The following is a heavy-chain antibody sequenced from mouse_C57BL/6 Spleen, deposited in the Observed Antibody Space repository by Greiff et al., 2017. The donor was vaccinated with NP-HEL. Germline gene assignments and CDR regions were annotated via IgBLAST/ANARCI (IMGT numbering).Heavy chain of an antibody. J-gene: IGHJ1*03. CDR3: ARHYGSSPYWYFDV. CDR2: IWSDGST. V-gene: IGHV2-6-1*01. CDR1: GFSLTSYG. D-gene: IGHD1-1*01. Sequence: VMLVESGPGLVAPSQSLSITCTVSGFSLTSYGVHWVRQPPGKGLEWLVVIWSDGSTTYNSALKSRLSISKDNSKSQVFLKMNSLQTDDTAMYYCARHYGSSPYWYFDVWGTGTTVTVSS.